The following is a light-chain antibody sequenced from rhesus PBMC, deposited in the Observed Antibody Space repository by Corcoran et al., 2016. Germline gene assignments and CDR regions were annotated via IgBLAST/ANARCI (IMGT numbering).Light chain of an antibody. CDR2: LGY. CDR1: QSRLDRDGYTL. Sequence: DIVMTQTPLSLPVSPGEPASISCRSRQSRLDRDGYTLLHWYLQKPGQSPQLLIYLGYNRACGVPDRFSGPGSGTDFTLKLSRVEAADVGVYYCMHPLPTPRTFGQVTKVEIK. V-gene: IGKV2-78*01. CDR3: MHPLPTPRT. J-gene: IGKJ1*01.